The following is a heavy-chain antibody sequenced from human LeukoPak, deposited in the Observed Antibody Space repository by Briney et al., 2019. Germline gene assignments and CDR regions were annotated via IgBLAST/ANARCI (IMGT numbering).Heavy chain of an antibody. CDR2: INAANGNT. J-gene: IGHJ5*02. CDR3: ARGAPIRVAVAATFDP. D-gene: IGHD6-19*01. CDR1: GFTFTTYT. V-gene: IGHV1-3*01. Sequence: GASVTVSCKTSGFTFTTYTMHWVRQAPGQRLEWMGWINAANGNTQYSQKFQGRVTITRDTSASTAYMELSSLRSEDTAVYYCARGAPIRVAVAATFDPWGQGTLVTVSS.